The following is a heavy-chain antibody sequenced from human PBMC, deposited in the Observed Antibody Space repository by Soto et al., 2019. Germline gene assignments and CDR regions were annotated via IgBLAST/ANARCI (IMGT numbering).Heavy chain of an antibody. J-gene: IGHJ4*02. CDR2: IIPIFGTA. Sequence: SVKVSCKASGGTFSSYAISWVRQAPGQGLEWMGGIIPIFGTANYAQKFQGRVTMTADASTSTAYMELRSLRSEDTAVYYCARWGLAAAGTSPLDYWGQGTLVTVSS. CDR3: ARWGLAAAGTSPLDY. V-gene: IGHV1-69*13. CDR1: GGTFSSYA. D-gene: IGHD6-13*01.